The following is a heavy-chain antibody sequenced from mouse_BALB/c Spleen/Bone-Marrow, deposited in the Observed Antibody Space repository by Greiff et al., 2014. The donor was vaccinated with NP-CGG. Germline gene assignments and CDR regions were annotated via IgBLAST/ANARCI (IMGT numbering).Heavy chain of an antibody. Sequence: EVQLVESGAELVKPGASVKLSCTASGFNIKDTYMHWVKQRPEQGLEWIGRIDPANGNTKYDPKFQGKATITADTSSNTAYLQLSSLTSEDTAVYYCAIYYGNCYAMDYWGQGTSVTVSS. CDR2: IDPANGNT. J-gene: IGHJ4*01. CDR1: GFNIKDTY. D-gene: IGHD2-1*01. CDR3: AIYYGNCYAMDY. V-gene: IGHV14-3*02.